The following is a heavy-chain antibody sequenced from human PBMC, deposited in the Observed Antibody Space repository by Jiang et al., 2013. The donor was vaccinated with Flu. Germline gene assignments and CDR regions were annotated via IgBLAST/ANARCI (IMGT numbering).Heavy chain of an antibody. CDR3: ARRKGIVGATRGAFDI. J-gene: IGHJ3*02. V-gene: IGHV5-51*01. CDR2: IYPGDSDT. CDR1: GYSFTSYW. D-gene: IGHD1-26*01. Sequence: GAEVKKPGESLKISCKGSGYSFTSYWIGWVRQMPGKGLEWMGIIYPGDSDTRYSPSFQGQVTISADKSISTAYLQWSSLKASDTAMYYCARRKGIVGATRGAFDIWGQGTMVTVSS.